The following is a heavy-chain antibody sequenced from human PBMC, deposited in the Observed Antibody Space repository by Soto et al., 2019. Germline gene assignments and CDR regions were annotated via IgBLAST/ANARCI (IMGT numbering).Heavy chain of an antibody. CDR1: GGSISSSSYY. D-gene: IGHD4-17*01. Sequence: PSETLSLTCTVSGGSISSSSYYWGWIRQPPGKGLEWIGSIYYSGSTYYNPSLKSRVTISVDTSKNQFSLKLSSVTAADTAVYYCARHSFVLSAYGGNHHFDYWGQGPLVTVSS. CDR2: IYYSGST. J-gene: IGHJ4*02. V-gene: IGHV4-39*01. CDR3: ARHSFVLSAYGGNHHFDY.